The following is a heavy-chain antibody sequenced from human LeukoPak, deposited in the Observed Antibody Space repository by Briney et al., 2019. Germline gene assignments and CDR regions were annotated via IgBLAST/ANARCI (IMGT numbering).Heavy chain of an antibody. Sequence: SETLSLTCTVSGGSISSYYWSWIRQPPGKGLEWSGYIYYSGSTNYNPSLKSRVTISVDTSKNQFSLKLSSVTAADTAVYYCARDAVYSSSWYYGMDVWGQGTTVTVSS. CDR3: ARDAVYSSSWYYGMDV. CDR2: IYYSGST. D-gene: IGHD6-13*01. CDR1: GGSISSYY. J-gene: IGHJ6*02. V-gene: IGHV4-59*01.